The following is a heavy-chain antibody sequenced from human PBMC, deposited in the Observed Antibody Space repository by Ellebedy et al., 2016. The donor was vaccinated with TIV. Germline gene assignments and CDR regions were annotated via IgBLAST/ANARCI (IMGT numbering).Heavy chain of an antibody. CDR1: GFTFSSYW. Sequence: GESLKISCAASGFTFSSYWMHWVRQAPGKGLVWVSRINSDGSSTSYADSVKGRFTISRDNAKKTLYLQMNSLRAEDTAVYYCARGVRYSSGQDAFDIWGQGTMVTVSS. V-gene: IGHV3-74*01. CDR2: INSDGSST. D-gene: IGHD6-19*01. J-gene: IGHJ3*02. CDR3: ARGVRYSSGQDAFDI.